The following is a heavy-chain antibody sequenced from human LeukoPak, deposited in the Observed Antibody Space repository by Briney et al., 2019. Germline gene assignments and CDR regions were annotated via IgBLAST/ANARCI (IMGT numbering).Heavy chain of an antibody. Sequence: SETLSLTCAVSGGSISSSNWWSWVRQPPGKGLEWIGEIYHSGSTNYNPSLKSRVTISVDKSKNQFSLKLSSVTAADTAVYYCARGVPNGGGDILTGYPGNYFDYWGQGTLVTVSS. V-gene: IGHV4-4*02. CDR3: ARGVPNGGGDILTGYPGNYFDY. J-gene: IGHJ4*02. D-gene: IGHD3-9*01. CDR2: IYHSGST. CDR1: GGSISSSNW.